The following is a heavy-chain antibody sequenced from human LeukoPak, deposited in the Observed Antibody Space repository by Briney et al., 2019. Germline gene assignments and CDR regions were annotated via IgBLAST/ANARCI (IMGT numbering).Heavy chain of an antibody. CDR2: ISSSSSTI. CDR1: GFTFSSYS. D-gene: IGHD3-10*01. J-gene: IGHJ4*02. Sequence: GGSLRLSCAASGFTFSSYSMNWVRQAPGEGLEWVSYISSSSSTIYYADSVKGRFTISRDHAKNSLYLQMNCLRAEDTVVTYCVRDHGSGSYREFDYWGQGTLVTVSS. CDR3: VRDHGSGSYREFDY. V-gene: IGHV3-48*04.